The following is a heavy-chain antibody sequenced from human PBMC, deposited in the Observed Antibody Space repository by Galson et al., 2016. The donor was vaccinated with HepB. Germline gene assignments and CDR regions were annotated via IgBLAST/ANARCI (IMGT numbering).Heavy chain of an antibody. CDR3: ARAAYPCD. J-gene: IGHJ4*02. CDR2: ISTSGDTI. Sequence: SLRLSCAASGFTFKDYYMSWIRQAPGRGLDWVGYISTSGDTIYYADSMKGRFTISRDTAKNSLHLQLNSLRAEDTAVYYCARAAYPCDWGQGTLVTVSS. V-gene: IGHV3-11*01. CDR1: GFTFKDYY.